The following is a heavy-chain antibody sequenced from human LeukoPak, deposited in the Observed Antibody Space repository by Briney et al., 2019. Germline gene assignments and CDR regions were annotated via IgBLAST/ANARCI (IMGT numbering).Heavy chain of an antibody. Sequence: GGSLRLPCAASGFTFSDYYMSWIRQAPGKGLEWVSYISSSDTTIYYADSVKGRFTISRDNAKNSLYLQMNSLRAEDTAVYYCASPSVDTSMVLDYWGQGTLVTVSS. CDR3: ASPSVDTSMVLDY. CDR1: GFTFSDYY. V-gene: IGHV3-11*04. D-gene: IGHD5-18*01. J-gene: IGHJ4*02. CDR2: ISSSDTTI.